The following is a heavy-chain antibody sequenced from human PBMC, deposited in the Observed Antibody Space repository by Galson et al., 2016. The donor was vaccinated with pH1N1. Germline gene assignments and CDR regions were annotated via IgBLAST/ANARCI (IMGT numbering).Heavy chain of an antibody. CDR1: GFTFSNYR. CDR3: AREKLERRGGYFYGMDV. V-gene: IGHV3-7*01. D-gene: IGHD1-1*01. CDR2: IKPDGSEI. Sequence: SLRLSCAASGFTFSNYRMHWVRQVPGKGLEWVANIKPDGSEIYYVASVKGRFTISRDSANRSLYLQMNSLRDEDTAVYYCAREKLERRGGYFYGMDVWGQGTTVTVSS. J-gene: IGHJ6*02.